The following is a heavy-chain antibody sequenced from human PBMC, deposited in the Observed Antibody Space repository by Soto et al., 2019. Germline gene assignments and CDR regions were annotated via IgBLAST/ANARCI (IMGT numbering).Heavy chain of an antibody. D-gene: IGHD3-16*01. J-gene: IGHJ6*03. Sequence: QLQLQESGPGLVKPSETLSLTCTVSDVSISSSNSFWGWIRQPPGKGLEWIGSVSYSGSTYYNPSLRSQVTISADTSQNQFSLKLSSVTAADTAVYYCARGDNYYYYMDVWGKGTTVSVSS. CDR2: VSYSGST. CDR3: ARGDNYYYYMDV. V-gene: IGHV4-39*01. CDR1: DVSISSSNSF.